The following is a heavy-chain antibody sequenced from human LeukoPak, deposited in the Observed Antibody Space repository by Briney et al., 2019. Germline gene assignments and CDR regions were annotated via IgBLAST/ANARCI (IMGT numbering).Heavy chain of an antibody. D-gene: IGHD3-10*01. CDR1: GGSISSYY. J-gene: IGHJ4*02. CDR2: IYYSGST. V-gene: IGHV4-59*01. Sequence: SETLSLTCTVSGGSISSYYWSWIRQPPGKGLEWIGYIYYSGSTNYNPSLKSRVTISVDTSKNQFSLKLSSVTAADTAVYYCARGAIWFGELSSFDNWGQGTLVTVSS. CDR3: ARGAIWFGELSSFDN.